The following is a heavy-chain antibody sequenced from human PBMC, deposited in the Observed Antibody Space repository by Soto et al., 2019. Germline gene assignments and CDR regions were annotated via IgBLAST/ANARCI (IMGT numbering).Heavy chain of an antibody. D-gene: IGHD4-17*01. J-gene: IGHJ4*02. CDR2: ISGSGSNP. CDR3: AKTASMTICDGFDH. CDR1: GFTFSSYA. Sequence: EVQVLESGGGLVQPGGSLRPSCAASGFTFSSYAMSWVRQAPGQGLEWVSAISGSGSNPYYADSVKGRFTISRDNSKNTLYLQMNSLRAEDTALYYCAKTASMTICDGFDHWGQGTLLTVSS. V-gene: IGHV3-23*01.